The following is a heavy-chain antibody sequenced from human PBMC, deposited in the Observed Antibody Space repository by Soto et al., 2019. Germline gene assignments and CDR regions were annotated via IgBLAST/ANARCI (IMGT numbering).Heavy chain of an antibody. J-gene: IGHJ4*02. CDR2: IYYSGST. D-gene: IGHD3-3*01. CDR1: GGPISSGGYY. CDR3: ARGYDFWSGSAGARTEHCCDY. V-gene: IGHV4-31*03. Sequence: SETLSLTCTVSGGPISSGGYYWSCIRHHPGKGLEWIGYIYYSGSTYYNPSLKGRVTISVDTSKNQFSLKLSSVTAADTAVYYCARGYDFWSGSAGARTEHCCDYWGQGSLITVSS.